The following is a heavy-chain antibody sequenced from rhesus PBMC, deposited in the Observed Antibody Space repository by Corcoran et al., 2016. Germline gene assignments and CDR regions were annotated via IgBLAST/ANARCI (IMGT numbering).Heavy chain of an antibody. Sequence: EVHLVESVGGLAKPGGCVRFSCAASGFTFSDSYMHVVRQALGKGREWVSRISNGGDTTWYTDSVKGRFTISRENAKNTLYLQMDSLRAEDTAVYYCARDRNWSPFDYWGQGVLVTVSS. CDR3: ARDRNWSPFDY. J-gene: IGHJ4*01. V-gene: IGHV3-59*01. CDR2: ISNGGDTT. CDR1: GFTFSDSY. D-gene: IGHD6-13*01.